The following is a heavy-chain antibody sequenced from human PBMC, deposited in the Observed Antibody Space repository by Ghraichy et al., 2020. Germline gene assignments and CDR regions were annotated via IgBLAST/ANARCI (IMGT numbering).Heavy chain of an antibody. D-gene: IGHD6-13*01. CDR2: INHSGST. J-gene: IGHJ4*02. CDR1: GGSFSGYY. V-gene: IGHV4-34*01. CDR3: ARGGRLVRYVAAANFDY. Sequence: SETLSLTCAVYGGSFSGYYWSWIRQPPGKGLEWIGEINHSGSTNYNPSLKSRVTISVDTSKNQFSLKLSSVTAADTAVYYCARGGRLVRYVAAANFDYWGQGTLVTVSS.